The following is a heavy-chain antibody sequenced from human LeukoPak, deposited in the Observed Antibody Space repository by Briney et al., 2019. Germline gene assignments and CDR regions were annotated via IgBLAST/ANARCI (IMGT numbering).Heavy chain of an antibody. CDR3: ARGGQWEPPDC. CDR1: GYTFPSYD. Sequence: ASVKVSCKASGYTFPSYDISWVRQAPGQGLAWMGWISAYNGYTNYAQNLQGRVAMTTDTSTSTAYMELRSLRSDDTAVYYCARGGQWEPPDCWGQGTLVTVSS. D-gene: IGHD1-26*01. J-gene: IGHJ4*02. CDR2: ISAYNGYT. V-gene: IGHV1-18*01.